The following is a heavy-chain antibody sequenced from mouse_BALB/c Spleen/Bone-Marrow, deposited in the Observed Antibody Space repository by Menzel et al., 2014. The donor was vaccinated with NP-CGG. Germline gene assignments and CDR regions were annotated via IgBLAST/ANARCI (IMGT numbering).Heavy chain of an antibody. CDR3: ARSNDGFPAWFAY. CDR1: GYSITNDYA. CDR2: ISYSGST. V-gene: IGHV3-2*02. Sequence: ESGPGLVKPSQSLSLTCTVTGYSITNDYAWNWIRQFPGNKLEWMGYISYSGSTSYNPSLKSRISITRDTSKSQFFLQLNSVTTEDTVTYYCARSNDGFPAWFAYWGQGTLVTVSA. D-gene: IGHD2-3*01. J-gene: IGHJ3*01.